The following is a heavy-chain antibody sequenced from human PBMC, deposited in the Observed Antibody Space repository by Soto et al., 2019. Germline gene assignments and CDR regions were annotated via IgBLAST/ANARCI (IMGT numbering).Heavy chain of an antibody. CDR2: ISGSGSNK. V-gene: IGHV3-23*01. Sequence: PGGSLRLSCAASGFTFSSYAMTWVRQAPGKGLEWVSAISGSGSNKYYADSVKGRFTISRDNSKNTLYMQMNSLRAEDTAVYYCAKDAASPRYCSGGSCNYYYYMDVWGKRTTVTVSS. J-gene: IGHJ6*03. CDR3: AKDAASPRYCSGGSCNYYYYMDV. CDR1: GFTFSSYA. D-gene: IGHD2-15*01.